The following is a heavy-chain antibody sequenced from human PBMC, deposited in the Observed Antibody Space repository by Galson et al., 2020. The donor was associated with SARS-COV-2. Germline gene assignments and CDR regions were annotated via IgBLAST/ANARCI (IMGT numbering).Heavy chain of an antibody. V-gene: IGHV1-8*01. J-gene: IGHJ5*02. D-gene: IGHD4-17*01. CDR1: GYTFTSYD. CDR3: ARGRLRVAAWWFDP. Sequence: ASVKVSCKASGYTFTSYDINWVRQATGQGLEWMGWINPNSGNTGYAQKFQGRVTMTRNTSISTAYMELSSLRSEDTAVYYCARGRLRVAAWWFDPWGQGTLVTVSS. CDR2: INPNSGNT.